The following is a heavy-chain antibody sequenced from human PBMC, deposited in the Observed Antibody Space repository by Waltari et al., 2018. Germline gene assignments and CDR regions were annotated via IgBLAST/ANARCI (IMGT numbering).Heavy chain of an antibody. CDR3: ARVGYGSGSYYLDAFDI. Sequence: QVQLVQSGAAVKKPGASVQVSCKASGYTLTGYYMHWVRQDPGQGLERMGWINPNSGGTNYAQKFQGWVTMTRDTSISTAYMELSRLISDDTAVYYCARVGYGSGSYYLDAFDIWGQGTMVTVSS. CDR1: GYTLTGYY. CDR2: INPNSGGT. J-gene: IGHJ3*02. D-gene: IGHD3-10*01. V-gene: IGHV1-2*04.